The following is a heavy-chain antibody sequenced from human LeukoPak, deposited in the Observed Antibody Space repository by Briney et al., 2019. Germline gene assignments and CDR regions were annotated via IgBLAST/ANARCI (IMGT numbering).Heavy chain of an antibody. Sequence: KPGGSLRLSCAASGFTFSDYYMSWIRQAPGKGLEWVSYISSSGSTIYYADSVKGRFTISRDNAKNSLYLQMNGLRAEDTAVYYCARDHVVPAAIGGRDSGYDFEYYYYGMDVWGQGTTVTVSS. D-gene: IGHD2-2*02. J-gene: IGHJ6*02. CDR1: GFTFSDYY. V-gene: IGHV3-11*01. CDR2: ISSSGSTI. CDR3: ARDHVVPAAIGGRDSGYDFEYYYYGMDV.